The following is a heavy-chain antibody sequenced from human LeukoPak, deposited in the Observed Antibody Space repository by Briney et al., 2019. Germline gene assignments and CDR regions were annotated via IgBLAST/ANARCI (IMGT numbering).Heavy chain of an antibody. CDR3: ARGLMFCSRTSCYELSYYGMDV. CDR2: IIPILGIA. CDR1: GGTFSSYA. J-gene: IGHJ6*02. Sequence: SVKVSCKASGGTFSSYAISWVRQAPGQGLEWMGRIIPILGIANYAQKFQGRVTITADKSTSTAYMELSSLRSEDTAVYYCARGLMFCSRTSCYELSYYGMDVWGQGTTVTLSS. D-gene: IGHD2-2*01. V-gene: IGHV1-69*04.